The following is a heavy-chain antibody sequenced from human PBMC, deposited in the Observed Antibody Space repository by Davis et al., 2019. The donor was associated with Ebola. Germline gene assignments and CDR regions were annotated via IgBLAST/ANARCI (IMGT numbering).Heavy chain of an antibody. CDR2: IKQDGSEK. J-gene: IGHJ4*02. Sequence: PGGSLRLSCAASGFTFSSYWISWVRQAPGKGLEWVANIKQDGSEKYYVDSVKGRFTISRDNAKNALYVQRNSLRAEDTAVYYCARDVTLDYWGQGTLVTVSS. V-gene: IGHV3-7*03. D-gene: IGHD4-23*01. CDR3: ARDVTLDY. CDR1: GFTFSSYW.